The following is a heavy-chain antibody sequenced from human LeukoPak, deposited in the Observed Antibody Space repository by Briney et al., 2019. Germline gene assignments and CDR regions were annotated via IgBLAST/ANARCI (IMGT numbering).Heavy chain of an antibody. Sequence: GGSLRLSCAASGFILSTYGMYWVRQAPGKGLEWVAFIRHDGSIKNYADSVKGRSTISRDNSKNTLYLQMNSLRAEDTAVYYCAKDSLADTDYWGQGTLVTVSS. V-gene: IGHV3-30*02. CDR3: AKDSLADTDY. J-gene: IGHJ4*02. CDR1: GFILSTYG. D-gene: IGHD3-16*01. CDR2: IRHDGSIK.